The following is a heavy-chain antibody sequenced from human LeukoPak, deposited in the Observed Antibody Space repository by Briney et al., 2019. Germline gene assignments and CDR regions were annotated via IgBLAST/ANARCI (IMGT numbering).Heavy chain of an antibody. CDR1: GGTLSSYA. V-gene: IGHV1-69*05. CDR3: ASQKGPGITMIVADLDY. CDR2: IIPIFGTA. Sequence: GAAVKVSRKASGGTLSSYAISWVRPAPGQGLEWMGRIIPIFGTAHYAQKLQGRVTITTDECKSTAYMELSSLRSEDTAVYYCASQKGPGITMIVADLDYWGQGSLVTVSS. D-gene: IGHD3-22*01. J-gene: IGHJ4*02.